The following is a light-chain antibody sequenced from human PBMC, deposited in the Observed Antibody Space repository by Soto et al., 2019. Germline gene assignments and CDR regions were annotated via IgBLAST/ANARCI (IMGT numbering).Light chain of an antibody. CDR3: QSYDSSLSGSVV. CDR2: GNS. J-gene: IGLJ2*01. Sequence: QLVLTQPPSVSGAPGQRVTISCTGSSSNIGAGYDVHWYQQLPGTAPKLLIYGNSNRPSGVPDRFSGSKSGTSASLAITGLQAEDEAYYYCQSYDSSLSGSVVFGGGTKLTVL. CDR1: SSNIGAGYD. V-gene: IGLV1-40*01.